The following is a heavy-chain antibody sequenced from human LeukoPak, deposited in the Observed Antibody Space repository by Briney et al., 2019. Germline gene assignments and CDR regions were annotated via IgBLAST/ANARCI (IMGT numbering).Heavy chain of an antibody. CDR1: GGSISSYY. V-gene: IGHV4-59*01. J-gene: IGHJ3*02. CDR2: IYYSGST. Sequence: PSETLSLTCTVSGGSISSYYWSWIRQPPGKGLEWIGYIYYSGSTNYNPSLKSRVTISVDTSKNQFSLKLSSVTAADTAVYYCARETEMATIKDAFDIWGQGTMVTVSS. CDR3: ARETEMATIKDAFDI. D-gene: IGHD5-24*01.